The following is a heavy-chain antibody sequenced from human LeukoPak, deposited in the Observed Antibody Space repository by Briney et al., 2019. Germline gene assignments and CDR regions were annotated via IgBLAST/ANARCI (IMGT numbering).Heavy chain of an antibody. CDR2: IYSSVTT. D-gene: IGHD5-24*01. CDR3: ARLGGYNAPFRD. Sequence: PSETLSLTCTVSGGSMSSYYWSWIRQPPGKGLEWIGYIYSSVTTNYNPSLKSRVTISLDTSKNQFALMLSSVTAADTAVYYCARLGGYNAPFRDGGQGTLVTVSS. V-gene: IGHV4-4*09. J-gene: IGHJ4*02. CDR1: GGSMSSYY.